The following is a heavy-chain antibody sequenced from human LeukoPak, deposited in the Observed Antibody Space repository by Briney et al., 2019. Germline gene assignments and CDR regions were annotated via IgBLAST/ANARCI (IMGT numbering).Heavy chain of an antibody. CDR2: IYTSGST. V-gene: IGHV4-4*09. D-gene: IGHD1-7*01. CDR1: GGSISSYY. CDR3: ARRKLELRSDYMGV. J-gene: IGHJ6*03. Sequence: PSETLSLTCTVSGGSISSYYWSWIRQPPGKGLEWIGYIYTSGSTNYNPPLKSRVTISVDTSKNQFSLKLSSVTAADTAVYYCARRKLELRSDYMGVWGKRTTVTVSS.